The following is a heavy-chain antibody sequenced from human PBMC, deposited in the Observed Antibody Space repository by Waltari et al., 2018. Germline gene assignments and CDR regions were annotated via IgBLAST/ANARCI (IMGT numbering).Heavy chain of an antibody. CDR1: GFTFSSYS. V-gene: IGHV3-48*04. Sequence: EVQLVESGGGLVQPGGSLRLSCVASGFTFSSYSMNWVRQAPGKGLEWVSYISSSSTINYADSVKGRFTISRDSPKNSLYLQMNSLRVEDAAVYYCARGMVGAAYFDCWGQGALVSVSS. CDR3: ARGMVGAAYFDC. CDR2: ISSSSTI. D-gene: IGHD1-26*01. J-gene: IGHJ4*02.